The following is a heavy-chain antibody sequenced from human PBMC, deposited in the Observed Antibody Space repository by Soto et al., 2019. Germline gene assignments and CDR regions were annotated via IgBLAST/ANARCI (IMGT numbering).Heavy chain of an antibody. V-gene: IGHV3-23*01. D-gene: IGHD6-6*01. CDR3: AKVPYYYVYSSSSYFDY. CDR2: ISGSGGST. J-gene: IGHJ4*02. Sequence: PGGSLRLSCAASGFTFSSYAMSWVRQAPGKGLEWVSAISGSGGSTYYADSVKGRFTISRDNSKNALYLQMNSLRAEDTAVYYCAKVPYYYVYSSSSYFDYWGQGTLVTVSS. CDR1: GFTFSSYA.